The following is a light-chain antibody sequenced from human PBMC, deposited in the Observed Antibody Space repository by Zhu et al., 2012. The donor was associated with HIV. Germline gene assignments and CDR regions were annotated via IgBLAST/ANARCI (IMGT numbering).Light chain of an antibody. CDR3: QQLNSYPRKYT. CDR2: AAS. CDR1: QGIGTY. J-gene: IGKJ2*01. V-gene: IGKV1-9*01. Sequence: DVQLTQSPSFLSASVGDRVTITCRASQGIGTYLAWYQQKPGKAPKLLIYAASTLQSGVPSRFSGSRSGTDFTLTISSLQPEDFATYYCQQLNSYPRKYTFGQGTKLEIK.